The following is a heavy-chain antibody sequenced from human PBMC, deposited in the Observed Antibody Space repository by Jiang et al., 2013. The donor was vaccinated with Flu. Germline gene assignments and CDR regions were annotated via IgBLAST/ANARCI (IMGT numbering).Heavy chain of an antibody. D-gene: IGHD2-15*01. CDR1: GGTFSSYA. J-gene: IGHJ5*02. CDR2: IIPIFGTA. Sequence: KPGSSVKVSCKASGGTFSSYAISWVRQAPGQGLEWMGGIIPIFGTANYAQKFQGRVTITADESTSTAYMELSSLRSEDTAVYYCARDLPCSGGSCYVAGFDPWGQGTLVTVSS. V-gene: IGHV1-69*01. CDR3: ARDLPCSGGSCYVAGFDP.